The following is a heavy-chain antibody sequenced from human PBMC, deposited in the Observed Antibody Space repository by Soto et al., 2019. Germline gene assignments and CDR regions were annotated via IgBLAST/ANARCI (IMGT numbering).Heavy chain of an antibody. CDR3: AKPVGNYHFDY. D-gene: IGHD1-7*01. J-gene: IGHJ4*02. CDR1: GFTFSSYA. Sequence: PGGSLRLSCSASGFTFSSYAMHWVRQAPGKGLEWVSAISVSGGSTYYADSVKGRFTISRDNSKNTLYLQMNSLRAEDTAVYYCAKPVGNYHFDYWGQGTLVTVSS. V-gene: IGHV3-23*01. CDR2: ISVSGGST.